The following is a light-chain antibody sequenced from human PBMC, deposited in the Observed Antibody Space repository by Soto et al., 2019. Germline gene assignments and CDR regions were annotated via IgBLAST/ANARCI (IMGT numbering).Light chain of an antibody. J-gene: IGLJ2*01. CDR3: AAWDESLSGQV. CDR1: SSNIGSNY. CDR2: RNN. V-gene: IGLV1-47*01. Sequence: QSVLIQPPSASGTPGQRVTISCSGSSSNIGSNYVYWYQQLPGTAPKLLIYRNNQRPSGVPDRFSGSKSGTSASLAISGLRSEDEADYYCAAWDESLSGQVFGGGTKLTVL.